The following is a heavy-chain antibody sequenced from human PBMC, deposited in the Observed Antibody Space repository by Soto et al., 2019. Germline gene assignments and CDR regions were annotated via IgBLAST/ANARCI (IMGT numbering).Heavy chain of an antibody. CDR2: ISGSGATT. CDR1: GFTFSSYA. V-gene: IGHV3-23*01. D-gene: IGHD6-6*01. Sequence: PGGSLRLSCAASGFTFSSYAMSWVRQAPGKGLEWVSAISGSGATTYYAGSVRGRFTISRDNSKNTLYLQMNSLRAEDTAVYYCARSIAARLNWFDPWGQGTLVTVSS. J-gene: IGHJ5*02. CDR3: ARSIAARLNWFDP.